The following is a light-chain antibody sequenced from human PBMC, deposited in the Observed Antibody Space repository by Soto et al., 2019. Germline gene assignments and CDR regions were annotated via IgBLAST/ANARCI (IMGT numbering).Light chain of an antibody. CDR2: EIN. Sequence: QSALTQPPSASGSPGQSVTISCTGTSSDVGGYNYVSWYQQHPGKAPKLMIYEINKRPSGVPDRFSGSKSGNTASLTVSGLQAEDEADYYCSSYSGRNNLVFGTGTKVTV. CDR1: SSDVGGYNY. J-gene: IGLJ1*01. V-gene: IGLV2-8*01. CDR3: SSYSGRNNLV.